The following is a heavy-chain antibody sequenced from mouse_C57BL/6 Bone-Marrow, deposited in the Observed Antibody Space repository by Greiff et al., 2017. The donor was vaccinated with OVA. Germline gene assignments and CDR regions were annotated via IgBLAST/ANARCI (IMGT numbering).Heavy chain of an antibody. CDR1: GFTFSSYA. CDR2: ISSGGDYI. V-gene: IGHV5-9-1*02. CDR3: TRERGNLYYAMDY. Sequence: DVHLVESGEGLVKPGGSLKLSCAASGFTFSSYAMSWVRQTPEKRLEWVAYISSGGDYIYYADTVKGRFTISRDNARNTLYLQMSSLKSEDTAMYYCTRERGNLYYAMDYWGQGTSVTVSS. J-gene: IGHJ4*01.